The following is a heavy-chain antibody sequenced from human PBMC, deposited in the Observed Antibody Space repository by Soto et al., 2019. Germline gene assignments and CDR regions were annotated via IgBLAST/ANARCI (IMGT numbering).Heavy chain of an antibody. Sequence: QVQLQESGPGLVKPTQTLSLTCSVSRAFINSGGFYYSWIRQPPGKGLEWLGYIFHSGSTLYNPSLRGRLTLSADTSRNQLSLYLTSVTAADTAVYYCVRGGIAGHWFDPWGQEILVTVSS. V-gene: IGHV4-31*03. D-gene: IGHD2-15*01. CDR2: IFHSGST. CDR1: RAFINSGGFY. CDR3: VRGGIAGHWFDP. J-gene: IGHJ5*02.